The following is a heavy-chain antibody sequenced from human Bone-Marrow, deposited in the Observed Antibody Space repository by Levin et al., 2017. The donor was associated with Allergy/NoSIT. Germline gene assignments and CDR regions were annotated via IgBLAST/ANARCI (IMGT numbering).Heavy chain of an antibody. V-gene: IGHV5-51*01. CDR2: IYPGDSDT. J-gene: IGHJ4*02. Sequence: SGGSLRLSCHGSGYKFTSSWIAWVRQMPGKGLEWMGVIYPGDSDTRYSPSFQGHVTISADKSLTTAYLQWSSLKASDTAIYYCARLLYDVFSASSVQYFDIWGQGTLVTVSS. CDR3: ARLLYDVFSASSVQYFDI. D-gene: IGHD3-9*01. CDR1: GYKFTSSW.